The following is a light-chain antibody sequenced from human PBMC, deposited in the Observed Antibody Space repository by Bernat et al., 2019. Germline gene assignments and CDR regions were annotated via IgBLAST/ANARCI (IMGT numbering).Light chain of an antibody. CDR2: EVS. Sequence: QSALTQPASVSGSPGQSVTISCTGTNSDIGAYDHVSWYQQHPGKVPKLIIFEVSGRPSRVSNRFSASKSGNTASLTISGLQAEDEADYYCCSHAGGRTFWVFGGGTRLTVL. CDR3: CSHAGGRTFWV. J-gene: IGLJ3*02. CDR1: NSDIGAYDH. V-gene: IGLV2-23*02.